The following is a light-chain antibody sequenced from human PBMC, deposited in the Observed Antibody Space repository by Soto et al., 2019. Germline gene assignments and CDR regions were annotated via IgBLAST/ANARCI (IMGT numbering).Light chain of an antibody. Sequence: QSALTQPASVSGSLGQSITISCTGTNSDVGAYNSVSWYQQHPGQAPKLLIYGVNSRPSGVSNRFSGSKSGNTASLTIAALQGEDEADYYCSSYTSSTTPYVFGIGTKLTVL. V-gene: IGLV2-14*03. CDR2: GVN. CDR3: SSYTSSTTPYV. J-gene: IGLJ1*01. CDR1: NSDVGAYNS.